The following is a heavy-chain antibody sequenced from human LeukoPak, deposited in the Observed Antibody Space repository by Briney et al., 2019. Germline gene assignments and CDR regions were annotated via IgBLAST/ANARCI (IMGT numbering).Heavy chain of an antibody. CDR1: GYTFTSYY. Sequence: ASVKVSCKASGYTFTSYYMHWVRQAPGQGLEWMGIINPSGGSTSYAQKFQGRVTMTRDTTTSTVYMELSSLRSEDTAVYYCARDCPTVTTFGYWGQGTLVTVSS. V-gene: IGHV1-46*01. CDR2: INPSGGST. CDR3: ARDCPTVTTFGY. J-gene: IGHJ4*02. D-gene: IGHD4-17*01.